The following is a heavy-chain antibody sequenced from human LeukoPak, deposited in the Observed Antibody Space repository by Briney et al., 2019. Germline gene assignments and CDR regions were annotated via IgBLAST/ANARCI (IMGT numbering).Heavy chain of an antibody. V-gene: IGHV4-59*12. J-gene: IGHJ4*02. CDR2: IYYSGST. Sequence: SEALSLTSIVPVGSISSYYWSWIRQPPGGGLWWIGYIYYSGSTNYNPSLKSRVTISVHTSKKQFSLKLSSVTAADTAVYYCARGYHGSDDFDYWGQGTLVTVSS. CDR1: VGSISSYY. D-gene: IGHD1-26*01. CDR3: ARGYHGSDDFDY.